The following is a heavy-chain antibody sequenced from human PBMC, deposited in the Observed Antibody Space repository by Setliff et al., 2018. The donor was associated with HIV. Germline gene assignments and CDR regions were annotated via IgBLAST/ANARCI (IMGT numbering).Heavy chain of an antibody. J-gene: IGHJ4*02. D-gene: IGHD3-10*01. CDR2: INPSVGST. CDR1: GYILTSHY. Sequence: GASVKVSCKASGYILTSHYMHWVRQAPGQGLEWMGIINPSVGSTSYAQKFQGRVTMTRDTSTSTVYMELSSLRSEDTAVYYCAREYDVLLWIGSQYGRGNLDSWGQGTPVTV. CDR3: AREYDVLLWIGSQYGRGNLDS. V-gene: IGHV1-46*01.